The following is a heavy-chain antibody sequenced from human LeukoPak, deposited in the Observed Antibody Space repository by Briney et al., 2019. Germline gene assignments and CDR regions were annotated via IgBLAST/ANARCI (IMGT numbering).Heavy chain of an antibody. CDR3: ATERNWVFDY. J-gene: IGHJ4*02. D-gene: IGHD7-27*01. V-gene: IGHV3-23*01. Sequence: GGSLRLACAASGFTFSSYAMSWVRQAPGKGLEWVSAITGSGGSTYYADSVKGRFTISRDNSKNTLYVQMNSLRAEDTAVYYCATERNWVFDYWGQGTLVTVSS. CDR1: GFTFSSYA. CDR2: ITGSGGST.